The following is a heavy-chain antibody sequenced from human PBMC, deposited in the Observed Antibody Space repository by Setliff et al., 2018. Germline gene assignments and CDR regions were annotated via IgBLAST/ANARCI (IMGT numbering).Heavy chain of an antibody. D-gene: IGHD5-12*01. Sequence: SETLSLTCTVSGGSLRGNAIFWGWIRQPPGKGLEWIGSTYYNGDAYYNPSLKSRVTMSVDTSRNQFSLKLSSVTAADTAVYYCATYLSGYDFHFDYWGQGTLVTVSS. CDR2: TYYNGDA. J-gene: IGHJ4*02. CDR1: GGSLRGNAIF. V-gene: IGHV4-39*01. CDR3: ATYLSGYDFHFDY.